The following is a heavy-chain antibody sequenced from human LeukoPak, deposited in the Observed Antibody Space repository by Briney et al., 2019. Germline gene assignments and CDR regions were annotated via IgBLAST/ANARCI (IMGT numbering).Heavy chain of an antibody. CDR2: IWYDGSNK. D-gene: IGHD6-19*01. V-gene: IGHV3-33*01. CDR3: ARLIAVAGYIDY. J-gene: IGHJ4*02. CDR1: GFTFSNYG. Sequence: GGSLRLSCAASGFTFSNYGMHWVRQAPGKGLEWVALIWYDGSNKYYTDSVKGRLTISRDNSKDTLFLQMNSLRAEDTAVYYCARLIAVAGYIDYWGQGTLVTVSS.